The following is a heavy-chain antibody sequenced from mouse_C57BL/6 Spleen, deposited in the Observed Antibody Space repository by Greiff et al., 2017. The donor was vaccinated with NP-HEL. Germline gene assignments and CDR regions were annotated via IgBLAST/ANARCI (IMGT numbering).Heavy chain of an antibody. J-gene: IGHJ4*01. CDR2: INYDGSST. CDR3: ARDYGGNAMDY. D-gene: IGHD1-1*01. CDR1: GFTFSDYY. V-gene: IGHV5-16*01. Sequence: EVKVVESEGGLVQPGSSMKLSCTASGFTFSDYYMAWVRQVPEKGLEWVANINYDGSSTYYLDSLKSRFIISRDNAKNILYLQMSSLKSEDTATYYCARDYGGNAMDYWGQGTSVTVSS.